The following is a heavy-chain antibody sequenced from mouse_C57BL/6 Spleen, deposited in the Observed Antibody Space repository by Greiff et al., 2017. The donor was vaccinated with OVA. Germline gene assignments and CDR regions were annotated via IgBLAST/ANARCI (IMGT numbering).Heavy chain of an antibody. J-gene: IGHJ3*01. CDR3: AREGMVTRFAY. V-gene: IGHV1-55*01. CDR2: IYPGSGST. D-gene: IGHD2-2*01. CDR1: GYTFTSYW. Sequence: VQLQQSGAELVKPGASVKMSCKASGYTFTSYWITWVKQRPGQGLEWIGDIYPGSGSTNYTEKFKSKATLTVDTSSSTAYMQLSSLTSEDSAVYYCAREGMVTRFAYWGQGTLVTVSA.